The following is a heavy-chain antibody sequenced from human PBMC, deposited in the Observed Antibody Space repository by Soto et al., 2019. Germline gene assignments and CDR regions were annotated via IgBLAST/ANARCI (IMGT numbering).Heavy chain of an antibody. CDR1: GGSITSYH. CDR2: TSYTGNT. D-gene: IGHD6-25*01. Sequence: SETLSLTCIVSGGSITSYHWSWIRQFPGKGLEWIAYTSYTGNTNYNPSLQSRVIISLETSKNQFSLTLTSLTAADSAVYYCASTSRAAPGTGLDSWGQGALVTVSS. J-gene: IGHJ4*02. CDR3: ASTSRAAPGTGLDS. V-gene: IGHV4-59*01.